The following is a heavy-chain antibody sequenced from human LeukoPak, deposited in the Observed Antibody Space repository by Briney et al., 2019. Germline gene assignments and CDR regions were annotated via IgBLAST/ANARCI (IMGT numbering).Heavy chain of an antibody. D-gene: IGHD3-22*01. Sequence: ASVKVTCKASGYSFSRYGISWVRQAPGQGLEWMGWISTYNGNTNYAQKFQGRVTMTTDTSTNTAYMELRSLRSDDTAVYYCARDLDYYDSSGSGWFDPWGQGTLVTVSS. V-gene: IGHV1-18*01. CDR2: ISTYNGNT. CDR1: GYSFSRYG. J-gene: IGHJ5*02. CDR3: ARDLDYYDSSGSGWFDP.